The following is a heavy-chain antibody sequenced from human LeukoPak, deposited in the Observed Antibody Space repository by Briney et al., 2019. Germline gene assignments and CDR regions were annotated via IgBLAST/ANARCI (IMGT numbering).Heavy chain of an antibody. D-gene: IGHD7-27*01. CDR1: GAXVSSGSYY. CDR3: ARETGDGTF. CDR2: IYYSGST. V-gene: IGHV4-61*01. J-gene: IGHJ4*02. Sequence: SETLSLTCTVSGAXVSSGSYYWSWIRQPPGKGLEWIGYIYYSGSTNSNPSLKSQVTISVDTSKNQFSLKLNSVTAADTAVYYCARETGDGTFWGQGTLVTVSS.